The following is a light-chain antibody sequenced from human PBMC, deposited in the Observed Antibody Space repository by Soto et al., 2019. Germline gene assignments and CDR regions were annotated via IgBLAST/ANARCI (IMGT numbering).Light chain of an antibody. J-gene: IGKJ3*01. CDR2: GAS. V-gene: IGKV3-20*01. Sequence: LVLTQSPGTLSLSPGERATLSCGASQSVNNNFLAWYQQKPGQAPRLLISGASSRATGVPDRFSGSGSGTDFTLTISILELGDFAVYECQQYGTPLFTFGPGTKVDIK. CDR3: QQYGTPLFT. CDR1: QSVNNNF.